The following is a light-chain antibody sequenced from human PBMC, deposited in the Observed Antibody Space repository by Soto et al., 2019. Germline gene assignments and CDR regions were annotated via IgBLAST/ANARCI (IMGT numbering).Light chain of an antibody. CDR3: QQYGSSPFD. V-gene: IGKV3-20*01. CDR2: GAS. J-gene: IGKJ5*01. CDR1: QSVSNNY. Sequence: EIVLTQSPGTLSLSPGERATLSCRASQSVSNNYLAWYQQKPGQAPRLLIYGASNRATGIPDRFSGSGSGTDFTLTISRLEPEDFAVYYCQQYGSSPFDFGQGTRLEIK.